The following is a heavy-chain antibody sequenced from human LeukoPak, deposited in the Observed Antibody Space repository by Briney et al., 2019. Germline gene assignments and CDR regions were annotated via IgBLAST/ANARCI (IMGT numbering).Heavy chain of an antibody. CDR1: GFTFSSDS. D-gene: IGHD3-3*01. CDR3: ARWRGAQSEFDY. CDR2: IKDSGIEK. Sequence: GSLRLSCAGSGFTFSSDSMGCVRQAPGKGLEWVANIKDSGIEKEYVDSVKGRFTISRDNAKNSLYLQMNSLRVEDTALYFCARWRGAQSEFDYWGQGTQVTVSS. J-gene: IGHJ4*02. V-gene: IGHV3-7*01.